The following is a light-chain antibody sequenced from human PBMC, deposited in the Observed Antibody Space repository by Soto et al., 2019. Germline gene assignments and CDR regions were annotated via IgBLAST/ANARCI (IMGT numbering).Light chain of an antibody. V-gene: IGLV1-40*01. CDR2: GNS. CDR1: SSNIGAGYD. J-gene: IGLJ2*01. Sequence: QSVLTQPPSVSGAPGQRVTISCTGSSSNIGAGYDVHWYQQLPGTAPKLLIYGNSNRPSGVPDRFSGSKSGTSASLAITGLQAEDEADYYCSSYSGSSVVIFGGGIKLTVL. CDR3: SSYSGSSVVI.